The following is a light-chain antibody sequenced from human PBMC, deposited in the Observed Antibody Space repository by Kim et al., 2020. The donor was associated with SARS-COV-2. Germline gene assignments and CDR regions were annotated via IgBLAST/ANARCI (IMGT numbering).Light chain of an antibody. CDR1: SSTIGAVFT. J-gene: IGLJ2*01. V-gene: IGLV1-40*01. CDR3: HSYDSSLSGFVI. CDR2: DNN. Sequence: VTTSCTASSSTIGAVFTVHWYPCLPRPAPKLLISDNNNRPSGLPDRFSASTSATSASLAIPGLQAEDDADYYCHSYDSSLSGFVIFGGGTQLTVL.